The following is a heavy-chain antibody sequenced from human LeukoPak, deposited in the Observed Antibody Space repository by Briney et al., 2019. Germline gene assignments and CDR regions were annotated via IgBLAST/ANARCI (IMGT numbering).Heavy chain of an antibody. J-gene: IGHJ4*02. D-gene: IGHD3-16*02. CDR3: AKAKGYPC. Sequence: GGSLRLSCVASGFTFTTYAMHWVRQAPGKGLEWVAFIQYDGNTKYYVDSVKGRFTISRDTSKNTVFLQMSSLRADDTAVYYCAKAKGYPCWGQGTLVTVSS. V-gene: IGHV3-30*02. CDR1: GFTFTTYA. CDR2: IQYDGNTK.